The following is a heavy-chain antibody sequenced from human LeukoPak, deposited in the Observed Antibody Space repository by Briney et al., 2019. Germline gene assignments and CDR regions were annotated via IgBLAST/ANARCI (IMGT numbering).Heavy chain of an antibody. Sequence: GGSLRLSCAASGFTFSGYWMSWVRQAPGKGLEWVANIKQDGSEKYYVDSVKGRFTISRDNAKNSLYLQMNSLRAEDTAVYYCAREPVVGYDFWSGYYTGEDDYWGQGTLVTVSS. CDR1: GFTFSGYW. CDR2: IKQDGSEK. D-gene: IGHD3-3*01. J-gene: IGHJ4*02. CDR3: AREPVVGYDFWSGYYTGEDDY. V-gene: IGHV3-7*01.